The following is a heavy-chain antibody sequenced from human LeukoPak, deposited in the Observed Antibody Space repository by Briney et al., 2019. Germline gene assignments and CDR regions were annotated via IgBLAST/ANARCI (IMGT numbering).Heavy chain of an antibody. V-gene: IGHV3-30*04. J-gene: IGHJ4*02. CDR1: GFTFSSYA. CDR3: ARDLYRIVVVPHYFDY. CDR2: ISYDGINK. D-gene: IGHD3-22*01. Sequence: GGSLRLSCAASGFTFSSYAMHWVRQAPGKGLEWVAIISYDGINKYYADSVKGRFTISGDNSKNKLYLQMNSLRAEDTAVYYCARDLYRIVVVPHYFDYWGQGTLVTVSS.